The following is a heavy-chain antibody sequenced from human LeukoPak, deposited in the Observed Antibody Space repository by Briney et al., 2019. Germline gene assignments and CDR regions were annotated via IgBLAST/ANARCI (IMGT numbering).Heavy chain of an antibody. CDR2: IYYSGST. Sequence: SRTLSLTCTVSGGSISSGGYYWSWIRQHPGKGLEWIGYIYYSGSTYYNPSLKSRVTISVDTSKNQFSLKLSSVTAADTAVYYCARDRGGTLDYWGQGTLVTVSS. CDR3: ARDRGGTLDY. J-gene: IGHJ4*02. V-gene: IGHV4-31*03. CDR1: GGSISSGGYY. D-gene: IGHD3-16*01.